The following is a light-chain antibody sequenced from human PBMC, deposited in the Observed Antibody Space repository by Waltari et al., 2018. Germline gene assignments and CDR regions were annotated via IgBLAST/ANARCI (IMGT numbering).Light chain of an antibody. CDR2: DDT. Sequence: QSALTQPAAASGSPGQTITSPCTGTSSDVVCQNLVSWYQASPGKAPKLLIYDDTKQPSGSSDRCSGSKSGNTASLTISGLQAEDEADYYCCSYSGRRTLVFGGGTKVTVL. V-gene: IGLV2-23*01. CDR1: SSDVVCQNL. J-gene: IGLJ3*02. CDR3: CSYSGRRTLV.